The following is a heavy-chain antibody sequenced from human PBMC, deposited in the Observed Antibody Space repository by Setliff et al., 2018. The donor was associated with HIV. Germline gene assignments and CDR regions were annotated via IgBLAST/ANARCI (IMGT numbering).Heavy chain of an antibody. CDR2: IVPILGIA. CDR3: ASLRGIAAAGENWYFDL. J-gene: IGHJ2*01. V-gene: IGHV1-69*10. CDR1: GGTFSSYA. D-gene: IGHD6-13*01. Sequence: ASVKVSCKASGGTFSSYAISWVRQAPGQGLEWMGGIVPILGIANYAQKFQGRVTITADKSTSIAYMELSSLRSEDTAVYYCASLRGIAAAGENWYFDLWGRGTLVTV.